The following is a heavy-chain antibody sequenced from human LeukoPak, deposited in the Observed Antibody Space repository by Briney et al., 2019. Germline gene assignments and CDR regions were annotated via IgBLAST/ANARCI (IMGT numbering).Heavy chain of an antibody. CDR2: ISWNSGSI. D-gene: IGHD3-10*01. Sequence: GGSLRLSCAASGFTFDDYAMHWVRQAPGKGLEWVSGISWNSGSIGYADSVKGRFTISRDNAKNSLYLQMNSLRAEDTAVYYCARGYYYGSGSGRWGQGTLVTVSS. J-gene: IGHJ4*02. CDR3: ARGYYYGSGSGR. V-gene: IGHV3-9*01. CDR1: GFTFDDYA.